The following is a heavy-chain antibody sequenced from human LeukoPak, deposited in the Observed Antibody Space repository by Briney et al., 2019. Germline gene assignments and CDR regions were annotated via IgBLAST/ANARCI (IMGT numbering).Heavy chain of an antibody. CDR2: IYTSGST. Sequence: SETLSLTCTVSGGSISSYYWSWIRQPAGKGLEWIVRIYTSGSTNYNPSLKSRVTMSVDTFTNQFSLKLSSVTAADTAVYYCARAIAVAGTCWFDPWGQGTLVTVSS. D-gene: IGHD6-19*01. V-gene: IGHV4-4*07. J-gene: IGHJ5*02. CDR1: GGSISSYY. CDR3: ARAIAVAGTCWFDP.